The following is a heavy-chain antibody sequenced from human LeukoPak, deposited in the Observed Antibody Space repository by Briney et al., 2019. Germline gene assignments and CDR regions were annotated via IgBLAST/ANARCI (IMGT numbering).Heavy chain of an antibody. CDR2: IYSGGNP. D-gene: IGHD5-12*01. V-gene: IGHV3-53*01. CDR3: ARALIVAYPPHAFDI. J-gene: IGHJ3*02. CDR1: GFIVRNNY. Sequence: GGSLRLSCAVSGFIVRNNYMTWVRQTPGTGMEWVSVIYSGGNPHYPESAKGRLTISRDNSKNTEDLQMNNLRDEDTAVYYCARALIVAYPPHAFDIWGQGTMVIVSS.